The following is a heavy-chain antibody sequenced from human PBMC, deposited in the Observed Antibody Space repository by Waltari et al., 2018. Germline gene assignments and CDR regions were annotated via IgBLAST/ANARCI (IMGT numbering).Heavy chain of an antibody. CDR2: IYYSVST. CDR1: GGPISSSSYY. J-gene: IGHJ4*02. V-gene: IGHV4-39*07. Sequence: QLQLQESGPGLVKPSETLFLTCTVSGGPISSSSYYWGWIRQPPGKGLEWIGSIYYSVSTYYNPSLKSRVTISVDTSKNQFSLNLSSVTAADTAVYYCARQFTISGVAPFDYWGQGTLVTVSS. CDR3: ARQFTISGVAPFDY. D-gene: IGHD3-3*01.